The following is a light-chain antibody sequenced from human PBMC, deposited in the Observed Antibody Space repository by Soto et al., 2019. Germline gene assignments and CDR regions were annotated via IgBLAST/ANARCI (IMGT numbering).Light chain of an antibody. CDR2: KAS. Sequence: DIQMTQSPSSVSASVGDTVTITCRASQAVSTWLAWYQQKPGGAPKLLIYKASTLESGVPSRFSGSGSGTEFTLTISSLQADDFAIYYCQQYNGYRLAFGGGTRWIS. CDR3: QQYNGYRLA. J-gene: IGKJ4*01. CDR1: QAVSTW. V-gene: IGKV1-5*03.